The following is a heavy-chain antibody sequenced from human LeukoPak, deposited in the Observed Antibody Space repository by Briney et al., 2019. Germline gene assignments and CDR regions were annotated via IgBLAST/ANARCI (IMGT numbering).Heavy chain of an antibody. CDR2: IYPGDSDT. Sequence: GESLKISCKGSGYSFTSYWIGWVRQMPGKGLEWMGIIYPGDSDTRYSPSFQGQVTISADKSISTAYLQWSSLKASDTAMYYCAILNPLGYCSGGSCYPDYMDVWGKGITVTVSS. CDR3: AILNPLGYCSGGSCYPDYMDV. V-gene: IGHV5-51*01. J-gene: IGHJ6*03. CDR1: GYSFTSYW. D-gene: IGHD2-15*01.